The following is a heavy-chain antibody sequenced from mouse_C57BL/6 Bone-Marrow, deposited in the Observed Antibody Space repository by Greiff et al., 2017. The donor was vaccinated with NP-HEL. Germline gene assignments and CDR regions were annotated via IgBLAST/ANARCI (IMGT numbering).Heavy chain of an antibody. D-gene: IGHD2-4*01. J-gene: IGHJ4*01. V-gene: IGHV5-4*03. Sequence: EVKLVESGGGLVKPGGSLKLSCAASGFTFSSYAMSWVRQTPEKRLEWVATISDGGSYTYYPDNVKGRFTISRDNAKNNLYLQMGHLKSEDTAMYYCARGYYDYYYAMDYWGQGTSVTVSS. CDR2: ISDGGSYT. CDR3: ARGYYDYYYAMDY. CDR1: GFTFSSYA.